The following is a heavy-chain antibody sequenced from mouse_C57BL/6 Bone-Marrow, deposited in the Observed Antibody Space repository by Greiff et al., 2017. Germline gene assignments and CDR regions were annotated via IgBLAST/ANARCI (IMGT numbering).Heavy chain of an antibody. CDR2: IDPENGDT. CDR1: GFNIKDDY. Sequence: VQLQQSGAELVRPGASVKLSCTASGFNIKDDYMHWVKQTPEQGLEWIGWIDPENGDTEYASKFQGKATITADTSSNTAYLQLSSLTSEDTAVYYCTTGDYDGFAYWGQGTLVTVSA. J-gene: IGHJ3*01. D-gene: IGHD2-4*01. V-gene: IGHV14-4*01. CDR3: TTGDYDGFAY.